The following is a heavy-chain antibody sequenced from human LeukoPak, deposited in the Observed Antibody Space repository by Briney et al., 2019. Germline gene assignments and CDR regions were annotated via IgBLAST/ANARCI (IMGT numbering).Heavy chain of an antibody. J-gene: IGHJ4*02. Sequence: GGSLRLSRAASGFTFSSYGMHWVRQAPGKGLEWVAFIRYHGRDKSYGDSVKGRFTTSRDNSRNTLYLQMDSLRGEDTAVYYCANSPYGDWSFDFWGQGTLVTVSS. CDR2: IRYHGRDK. CDR3: ANSPYGDWSFDF. V-gene: IGHV3-30*02. D-gene: IGHD4-17*01. CDR1: GFTFSSYG.